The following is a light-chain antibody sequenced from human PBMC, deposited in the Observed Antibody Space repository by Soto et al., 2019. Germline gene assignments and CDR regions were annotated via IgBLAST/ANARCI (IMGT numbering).Light chain of an antibody. V-gene: IGKV1-13*02. CDR3: QQFNSYHRT. CDR1: QGISSA. Sequence: AIQLTQSPSSLSASVGDRVTITCRASQGISSALAWYQQKPGKAPKLLIYDASSLESGVPSRFSGSGSGTDFTLTISSLQPEDFAAYYCQQFNSYHRTFGPGTKVDIK. J-gene: IGKJ3*01. CDR2: DAS.